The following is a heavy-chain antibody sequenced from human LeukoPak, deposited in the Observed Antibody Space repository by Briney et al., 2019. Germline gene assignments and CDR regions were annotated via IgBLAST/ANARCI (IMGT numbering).Heavy chain of an antibody. Sequence: PGGSLRLSCAASGFTFSSYSMNWARQAPGKGLEWVSSISSSSSYIYYADSVKGRFTISRDNAKNSLYLQTNSLRAEDTAVYYCASSTYGGSHWDAFDIWGQGTMVTVSS. CDR2: ISSSSSYI. D-gene: IGHD1-26*01. CDR1: GFTFSSYS. CDR3: ASSTYGGSHWDAFDI. J-gene: IGHJ3*02. V-gene: IGHV3-21*01.